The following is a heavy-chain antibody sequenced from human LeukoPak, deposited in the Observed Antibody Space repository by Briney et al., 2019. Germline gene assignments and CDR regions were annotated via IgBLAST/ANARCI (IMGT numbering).Heavy chain of an antibody. CDR1: GFTFSNAW. Sequence: GGSLRLSCAASGFTFSNAWMSWVRQAPGKGLEWVGRIKSKTDGGTTDYAAPVKGRFPISRDDSKNTLYLQMNSLKTEDTAVYYCTTVHCGGDCYPVDYWGQGTLVTVSS. J-gene: IGHJ4*02. D-gene: IGHD2-21*02. V-gene: IGHV3-15*01. CDR2: IKSKTDGGTT. CDR3: TTVHCGGDCYPVDY.